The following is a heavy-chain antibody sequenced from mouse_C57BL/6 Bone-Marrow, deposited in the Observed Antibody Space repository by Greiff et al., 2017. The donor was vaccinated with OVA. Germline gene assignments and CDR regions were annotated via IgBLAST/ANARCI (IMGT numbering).Heavy chain of an antibody. V-gene: IGHV1-7*01. CDR2: INPSSGYT. CDR1: GYTFTSYW. J-gene: IGHJ1*03. CDR3: ARVWHYWYFDV. Sequence: GYTFTSYWMHWVKQRLGQGLEWIGYINPSSGYTKYNQKFKDKATLTADKSSSTAYMQLSSLTYEDSAVYYCARVWHYWYFDVWGTGTTVTVSS.